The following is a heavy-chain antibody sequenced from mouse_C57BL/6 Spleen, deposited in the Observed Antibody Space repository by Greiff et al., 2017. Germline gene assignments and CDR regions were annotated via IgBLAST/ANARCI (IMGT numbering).Heavy chain of an antibody. J-gene: IGHJ2*01. V-gene: IGHV1-82*01. CDR2: IYPGDGDT. CDR3: AILYYGSSYFDY. CDR1: GYAFSSSW. Sequence: QVQLQQSGPELVKPGASVTISCKASGYAFSSSWMNWVKQRPGKGLEWIGRIYPGDGDTNYNGKFKGKATLTADKSSSTAYLQLSRLTSEDSAVYFCAILYYGSSYFDYWGQGTTLTVSS. D-gene: IGHD1-1*01.